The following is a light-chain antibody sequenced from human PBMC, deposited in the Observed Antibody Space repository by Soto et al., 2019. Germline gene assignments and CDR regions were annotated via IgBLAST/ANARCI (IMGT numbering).Light chain of an antibody. J-gene: IGLJ1*01. Sequence: QSALTQPASVSGSPGQSITISCTGTSSDVGGYNYVSWYQQHPGKAPKLMIYEVSNRPSGVSNRFSGSKSGNTASLTISGLQAEDGADYYCSSYTITSPYVFGTGTKLTVL. CDR3: SSYTITSPYV. CDR2: EVS. CDR1: SSDVGGYNY. V-gene: IGLV2-14*01.